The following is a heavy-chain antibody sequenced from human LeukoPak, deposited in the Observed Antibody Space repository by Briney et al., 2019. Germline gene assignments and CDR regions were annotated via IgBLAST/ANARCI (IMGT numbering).Heavy chain of an antibody. CDR2: ISFDGNNK. CDR3: ARDRRGYSYGPFDY. D-gene: IGHD5-18*01. J-gene: IGHJ4*02. V-gene: IGHV3-30*14. Sequence: GGSLRLSCAASGFTFNSYAIHWVRQAPGKGLEWVAVISFDGNNKYYADSVEGRFTISRDNSKNTLYLQMNSLRAEDTAAYYCARDRRGYSYGPFDYWGQGTLVTVSS. CDR1: GFTFNSYA.